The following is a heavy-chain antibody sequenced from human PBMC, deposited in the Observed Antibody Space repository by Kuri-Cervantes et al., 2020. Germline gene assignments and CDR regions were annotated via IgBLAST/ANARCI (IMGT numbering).Heavy chain of an antibody. CDR2: INNSGGST. CDR3: AKDSSWFGEDDAFDI. Sequence: GGSLRLSCAASGFTFTSYAMSWVRQAPGKGLEWVSVINNSGGSTYYADSVKGRFTISRDNSKNTLYLQMNSLRAEDTAVYYCAKDSSWFGEDDAFDIWGQGTMVTVSS. J-gene: IGHJ3*02. D-gene: IGHD3-10*01. V-gene: IGHV3-23*01. CDR1: GFTFTSYA.